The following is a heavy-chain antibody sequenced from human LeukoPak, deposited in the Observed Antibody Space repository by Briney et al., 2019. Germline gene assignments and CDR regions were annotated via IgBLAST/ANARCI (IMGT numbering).Heavy chain of an antibody. V-gene: IGHV3-23*01. CDR1: GFTFSSYA. D-gene: IGHD1-26*01. J-gene: IGHJ4*02. CDR3: ASPATSGSYYSYFDY. Sequence: GGSLRLSCAASGFTFSSYAMSWVRQASGKGLEWVSAISGSGGSTYYADSVKGRFTISRDNSKNTLYLQMNSLRAEDTAVYYCASPATSGSYYSYFDYWGQGTLVTVSS. CDR2: ISGSGGST.